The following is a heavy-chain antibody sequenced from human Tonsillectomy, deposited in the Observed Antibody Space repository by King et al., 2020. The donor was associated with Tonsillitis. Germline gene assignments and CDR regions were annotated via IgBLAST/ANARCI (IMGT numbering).Heavy chain of an antibody. CDR1: GFTFSSYA. D-gene: IGHD5-24*01. CDR2: ISYDGSNK. J-gene: IGHJ4*02. Sequence: VQLVESGGGVVQPGRSLRLSCAASGFTFSSYAMHWVRQAPGKGLEWVAVISYDGSNKYYADSVKGRFTISRDNSKNTLYLQMNSLRAEDTAVYYCAREWGGDGYNFGYWGQRTLVTVSS. V-gene: IGHV3-30*04. CDR3: AREWGGDGYNFGY.